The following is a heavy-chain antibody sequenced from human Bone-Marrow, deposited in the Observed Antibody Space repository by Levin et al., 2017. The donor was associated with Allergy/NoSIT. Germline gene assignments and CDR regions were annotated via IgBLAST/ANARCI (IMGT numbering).Heavy chain of an antibody. CDR2: IIPIFGTA. V-gene: IGHV1-69*06. CDR3: ARDQAYCSSTSCYLGIRGNWFDP. Sequence: SVKVSCKASGGTFSSYAISWVRQAPGQGLEWMGGIIPIFGTANYAQKFQGRVTITADKSTSTAYMELSSLRSEDTAVYYCARDQAYCSSTSCYLGIRGNWFDPWGQGTLVTVSS. CDR1: GGTFSSYA. J-gene: IGHJ5*02. D-gene: IGHD2-2*01.